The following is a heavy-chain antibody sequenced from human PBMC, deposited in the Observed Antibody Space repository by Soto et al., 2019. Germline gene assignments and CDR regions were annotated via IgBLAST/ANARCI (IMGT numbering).Heavy chain of an antibody. CDR2: IYKSGST. CDR1: GGSISSGGYY. Sequence: SETLSLTCTVSGGSISSGGYYWSWIRQHPGKGLEWIGYIYKSGSTYYNPSLKSRITMSVATSKNQFSLKLNSVTAADTAVYYCARGCSDTTCPRPYYGMDVWGQGTTVTVSS. D-gene: IGHD2-2*01. V-gene: IGHV4-30-4*08. J-gene: IGHJ6*02. CDR3: ARGCSDTTCPRPYYGMDV.